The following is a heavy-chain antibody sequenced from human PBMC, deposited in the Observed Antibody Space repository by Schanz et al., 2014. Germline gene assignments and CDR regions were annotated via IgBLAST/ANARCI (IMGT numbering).Heavy chain of an antibody. V-gene: IGHV4-39*01. Sequence: QLHLQESGPGLAKPSETLSLICSVSGGSISTSSRYWGWIRQSPGKGLEWLGSLYYTGKTHYNPPLKSRFTISVDTSKNKFSRKRSFVTAADTAVYYCARHPDYEYYDVLTGYYYFDYWGQGTLVTVSS. CDR2: LYYTGKT. J-gene: IGHJ4*02. CDR1: GGSISTSSRY. D-gene: IGHD3-9*01. CDR3: ARHPDYEYYDVLTGYYYFDY.